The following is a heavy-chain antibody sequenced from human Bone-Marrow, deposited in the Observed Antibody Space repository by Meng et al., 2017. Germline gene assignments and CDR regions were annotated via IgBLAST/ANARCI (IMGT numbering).Heavy chain of an antibody. CDR1: GFTFTNAW. CDR2: IYNSGGT. V-gene: IGHV3-66*01. CDR3: ARIRGSGAWYFDL. D-gene: IGHD3-10*01. J-gene: IGHJ2*01. Sequence: EVQLVESGGGLVKPGGSLRLSCAASGFTFTNAWMSWVRQAPGKGLEWVSVIYNSGGTYYGDSVTGRFTISRDNSKNTLFLQMNSLRAEDTAVYYCARIRGSGAWYFDLWGRGTLVTVSS.